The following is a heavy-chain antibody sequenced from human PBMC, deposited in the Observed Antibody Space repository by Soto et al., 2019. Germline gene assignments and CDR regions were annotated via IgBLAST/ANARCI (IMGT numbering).Heavy chain of an antibody. CDR2: IYPGDSDT. J-gene: IGHJ6*02. CDR1: GYTFTNYG. Sequence: EFLKISFKGSGYTFTNYGIGWVRQMPGKGPEWMGIIYPGDSDTEYNPSFQGQVTISADKSITTTYLQWSSLKASDTAIYYCAASIFYYGMDVWGQGTTVTVSS. V-gene: IGHV5-51*01. CDR3: AASIFYYGMDV.